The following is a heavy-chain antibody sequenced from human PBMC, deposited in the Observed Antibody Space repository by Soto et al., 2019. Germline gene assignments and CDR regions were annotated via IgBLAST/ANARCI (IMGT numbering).Heavy chain of an antibody. D-gene: IGHD2-15*01. Sequence: QVQLQQWGAGLLKPSETLSLTCAVYGGSFSGYYWSWIRQPPGKGLEWIGEINHSGSTNYNPSLKSRVTISVDTSKNQCSLKLSSVTAADTAVYYRARGKVVAATLFDYWGQGTLVTVSS. J-gene: IGHJ4*02. CDR3: ARGKVVAATLFDY. CDR1: GGSFSGYY. CDR2: INHSGST. V-gene: IGHV4-34*01.